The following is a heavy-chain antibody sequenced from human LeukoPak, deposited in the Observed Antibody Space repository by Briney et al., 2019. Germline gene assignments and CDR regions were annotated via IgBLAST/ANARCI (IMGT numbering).Heavy chain of an antibody. V-gene: IGHV1-46*01. CDR2: INPSGGST. J-gene: IGHJ6*03. CDR1: GYTFTSYY. D-gene: IGHD3-3*01. CDR3: ARAGYDFWSGYYGVGDYYYYYMDV. Sequence: ASVKVSCKASGYTFTSYYMHWVRQAPGQGLEWVGIINPSGGSTSYAQKFQGRVTMTRDMSTSTVYMELSSLRSEDTAVYYCARAGYDFWSGYYGVGDYYYYYMDVWGKGTTVTVSS.